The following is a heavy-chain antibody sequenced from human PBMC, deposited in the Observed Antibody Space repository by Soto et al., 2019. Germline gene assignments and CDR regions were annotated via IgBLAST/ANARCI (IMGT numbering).Heavy chain of an antibody. V-gene: IGHV3-21*01. CDR3: AIDTTTMIDRGAFEI. J-gene: IGHJ3*02. CDR1: GFTFSSYS. Sequence: EVQLVESGGGLVKPGGSLRLSCAASGFTFSSYSMNWVRQAPGKGLEWVSSISSSSSYIYYADSVKGRFPLSRDNAKNSMYLQMNSLRAEDTAVYYGAIDTTTMIDRGAFEIWCQGTMVTVSS. D-gene: IGHD3-22*01. CDR2: ISSSSSYI.